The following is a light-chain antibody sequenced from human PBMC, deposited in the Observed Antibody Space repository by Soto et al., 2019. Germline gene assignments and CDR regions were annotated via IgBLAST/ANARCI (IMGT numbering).Light chain of an antibody. J-gene: IGLJ1*01. Sequence: QSALTQPASVSGSPGQSITISCTGTTSDIGADDFVSWYQHHPDKTPQLIIFEVTYRPTGISHRFSASKSGNTASLTISGLQAEDEAFYYCSSYAGSSTSYVFGTGTKLTVL. CDR2: EVT. CDR1: TSDIGADDF. V-gene: IGLV2-14*01. CDR3: SSYAGSSTSYV.